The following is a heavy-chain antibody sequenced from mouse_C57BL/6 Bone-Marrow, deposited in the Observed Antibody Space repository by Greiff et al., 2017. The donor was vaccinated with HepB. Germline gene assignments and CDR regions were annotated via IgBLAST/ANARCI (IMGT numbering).Heavy chain of an antibody. CDR3: ARFITTVVGYYAMDY. CDR2: IYPRSGNT. D-gene: IGHD1-1*01. Sequence: QVHVKQSGAELARPGASVKLSCKASGYTFTSYGISWVKQRTGQGLEWIGEIYPRSGNTYYNEKFKGKATLTADKSSSTAYMELRSLTSEDSAVYFCARFITTVVGYYAMDYWGQGTSVTVSS. CDR1: GYTFTSYG. J-gene: IGHJ4*01. V-gene: IGHV1-81*01.